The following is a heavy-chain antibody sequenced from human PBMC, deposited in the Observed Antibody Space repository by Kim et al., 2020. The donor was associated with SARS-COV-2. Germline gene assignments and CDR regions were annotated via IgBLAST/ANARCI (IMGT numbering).Heavy chain of an antibody. J-gene: IGHJ4*02. D-gene: IGHD5-12*01. CDR1: GFIFSNYW. CDR3: ARNSVNETFDY. CDR2: IKNDGSEQ. V-gene: IGHV3-7*03. Sequence: GGSLRLSCAASGFIFSNYWMNWVRQAPGKGLEWVASIKNDGSEQYYVDSIKGPLTISRDNAKNSVYLEMRGLRAEDTAVYYCARNSVNETFDYWGQGTLVTVSS.